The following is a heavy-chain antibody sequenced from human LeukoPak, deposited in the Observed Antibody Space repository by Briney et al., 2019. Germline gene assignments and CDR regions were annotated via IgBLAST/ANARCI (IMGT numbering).Heavy chain of an antibody. CDR3: ARMGWNGPVLRAFDI. V-gene: IGHV1-18*01. J-gene: IGHJ3*02. D-gene: IGHD1-1*01. CDR2: INAKNGNT. Sequence: ASVKVSCKASGYTFSYYGITWVRHAPGHGLERMGWINAKNGNTKYAEKLQGRVTMTTDTSTNTAYVELRSLRSDDAAVYYCARMGWNGPVLRAFDIWGQGTVVTVSS. CDR1: GYTFSYYG.